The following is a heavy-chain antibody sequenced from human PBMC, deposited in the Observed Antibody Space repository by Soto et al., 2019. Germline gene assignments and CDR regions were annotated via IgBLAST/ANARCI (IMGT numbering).Heavy chain of an antibody. Sequence: GGSLRLSCAASGFTFSSYAMHWVRQAPGKGLEWVAVISYDGRTTNYADSVKGRFTISRDNAKNTVFLQMNSLRAEDTAVYHCARGPPVSGRYWPGDFWGQGILVTVSS. CDR3: ARGPPVSGRYWPGDF. V-gene: IGHV3-30*04. J-gene: IGHJ4*02. CDR2: ISYDGRTT. CDR1: GFTFSSYA. D-gene: IGHD3-10*01.